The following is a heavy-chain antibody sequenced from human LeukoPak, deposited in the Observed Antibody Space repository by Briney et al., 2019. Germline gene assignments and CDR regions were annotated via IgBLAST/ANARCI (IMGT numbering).Heavy chain of an antibody. J-gene: IGHJ6*02. D-gene: IGHD3-10*01. CDR2: FDPEDGET. Sequence: ASVKVSCKVSGYTLTELSMHWVRQAPGKGLGWMGGFDPEDGETIYAQKFQGRVTMTEDTSTDTAYMELSSLRSEDTAVYYCATGVLYYGSGSYGYYGMDVWGQGTTVTVSS. V-gene: IGHV1-24*01. CDR1: GYTLTELS. CDR3: ATGVLYYGSGSYGYYGMDV.